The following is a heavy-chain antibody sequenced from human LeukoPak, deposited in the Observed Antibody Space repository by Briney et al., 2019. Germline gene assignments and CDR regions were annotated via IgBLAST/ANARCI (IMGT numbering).Heavy chain of an antibody. J-gene: IGHJ5*02. V-gene: IGHV3-23*01. Sequence: GGSLRLSCAASGFTLSSYAMSWVRQAPGKGLDWVSSINGGGGSTYYADSVKGRFTISRDNSKNTLYLQMNSLRAEDTAVYYCASGGYYVDSWFDPWGQGTLVTVSS. CDR1: GFTLSSYA. CDR2: INGGGGST. CDR3: ASGGYYVDSWFDP. D-gene: IGHD3-10*02.